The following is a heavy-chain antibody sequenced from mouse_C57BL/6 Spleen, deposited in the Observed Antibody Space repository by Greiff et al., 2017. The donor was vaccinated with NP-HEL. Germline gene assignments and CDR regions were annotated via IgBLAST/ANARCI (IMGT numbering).Heavy chain of an antibody. J-gene: IGHJ2*01. CDR1: GYTFTDYY. CDR2: INPYNGGT. V-gene: IGHV1-19*01. Sequence: EVQLQQSGPVLVKPGASVKMSCKASGYTFTDYYMNWVKQSHGKSLEWIGVINPYNGGTSYNQKFKGKATLTVDKSSSTAYMELNSLTSEDSAVYYCARRYYGSSYGYYFDYWGQGTTLTVSS. D-gene: IGHD1-1*01. CDR3: ARRYYGSSYGYYFDY.